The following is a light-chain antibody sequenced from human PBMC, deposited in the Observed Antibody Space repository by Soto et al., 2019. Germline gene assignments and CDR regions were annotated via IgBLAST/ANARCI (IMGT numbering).Light chain of an antibody. CDR3: QQYSTSWT. CDR1: QSISSW. Sequence: DIQLSQSPSTLSASVGDRVTFTCRASQSISSWLAWYQQNAGKAPRLLIYMASTLESGVPSRFSGSGSGTEFTLTINVLQPDDSATYYCQQYSTSWTFGQGTKVAIK. J-gene: IGKJ1*01. CDR2: MAS. V-gene: IGKV1-5*03.